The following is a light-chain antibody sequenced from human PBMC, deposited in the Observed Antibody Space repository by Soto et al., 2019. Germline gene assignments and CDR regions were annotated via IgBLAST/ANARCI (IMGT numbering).Light chain of an antibody. V-gene: IGKV1-33*01. J-gene: IGKJ4*01. CDR2: GAS. CDR1: HDIANY. Sequence: DIRLTQSPSSLSASVGDRVTITCQASHDIANYLNWYQQKPGKPPELLIHGASNLETGVPSRFSGSGSGTDFTFTISTLQPEDFATYYCQEYDNPPPLTFGGGTKV. CDR3: QEYDNPPPLT.